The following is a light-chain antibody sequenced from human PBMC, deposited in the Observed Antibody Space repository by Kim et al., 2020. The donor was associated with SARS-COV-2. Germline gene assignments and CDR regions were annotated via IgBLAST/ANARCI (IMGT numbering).Light chain of an antibody. CDR1: QDIRND. CDR3: LQHSTYPTT. V-gene: IGKV1-17*01. Sequence: ASVGDRVPLTCRASQDIRNDLGWYQQNPGRAPKRLIYGASSLQSGVPTRFSGSGSGTEFTLTISSVQPEDFATYFCLQHSTYPTTFGQGTRLEIK. J-gene: IGKJ5*01. CDR2: GAS.